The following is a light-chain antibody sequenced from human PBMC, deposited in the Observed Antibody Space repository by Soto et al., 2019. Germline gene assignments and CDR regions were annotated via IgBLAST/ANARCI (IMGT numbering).Light chain of an antibody. Sequence: ALTQPASVSGSPGQSITISCTGTSRDVGGYNYVSWYQQHPGKATKLMIYDVSNRPSGVSNRFSGSKSGNTASLTISGLQAEDEADYYCSSYTSSSIYVFGTGTKVTVL. CDR2: DVS. CDR3: SSYTSSSIYV. J-gene: IGLJ1*01. CDR1: SRDVGGYNY. V-gene: IGLV2-14*01.